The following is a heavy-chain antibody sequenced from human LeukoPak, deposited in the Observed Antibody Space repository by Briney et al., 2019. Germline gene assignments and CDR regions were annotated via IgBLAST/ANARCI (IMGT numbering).Heavy chain of an antibody. V-gene: IGHV3-15*01. CDR1: GFTFSNAW. J-gene: IGHJ4*02. CDR2: IKSKTDGGTT. Sequence: GGSLRLSCAASGFTFSNAWMSWVRQAPGKGLEWVGRIKSKTDGGTTDYAAPVKGRFTISRDDSKNTLYLQMNSLKTEDTAVYYCTTVPTLISTIFGVVIMNPPDPGYWGQGTLVTVSS. D-gene: IGHD3-3*01. CDR3: TTVPTLISTIFGVVIMNPPDPGY.